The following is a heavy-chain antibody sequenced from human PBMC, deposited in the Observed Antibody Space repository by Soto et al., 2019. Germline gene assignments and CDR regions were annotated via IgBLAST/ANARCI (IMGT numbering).Heavy chain of an antibody. V-gene: IGHV1-3*01. D-gene: IGHD2-2*01. CDR3: ARDCISTSCYGDYYYGMDV. J-gene: IGHJ6*02. Sequence: ASVKVSCRASGYTFTSSAIHWVRQAPGQRLEWMGTINAGSVNIDYSQKFKDRVTMTRDTSASTVYMELSSLRSEDTAVYYCARDCISTSCYGDYYYGMDVWGQGTTVTVSS. CDR1: GYTFTSSA. CDR2: INAGSVNI.